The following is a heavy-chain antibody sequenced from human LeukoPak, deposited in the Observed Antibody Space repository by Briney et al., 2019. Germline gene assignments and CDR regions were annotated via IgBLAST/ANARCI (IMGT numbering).Heavy chain of an antibody. CDR1: GGSISTYY. CDR3: ARVGSXNFDY. V-gene: IGHV4-59*01. Sequence: SETLSLTCTVSGGSISTYYWSWIRQPPGKGLEWIGYIYYSGNTNYNPSLKSRVTISVDTSKNQFSLKLSSVTAADTAVYYCARVGSXNFDYWGQXTLVTVSS. D-gene: IGHD3-10*01. CDR2: IYYSGNT. J-gene: IGHJ4*02.